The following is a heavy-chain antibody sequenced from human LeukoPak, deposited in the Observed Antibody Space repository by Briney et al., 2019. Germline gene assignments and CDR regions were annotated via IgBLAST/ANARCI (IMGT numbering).Heavy chain of an antibody. D-gene: IGHD6-19*01. CDR1: GYTLTELS. CDR2: FDPEDGET. J-gene: IGHJ4*02. V-gene: IGHV1-24*01. CDR3: ATVAYSSGWYEGYCFDY. Sequence: ASVKVSCKVSGYTLTELSMHWVRQAPGKGLEWMGGFDPEDGETIYAQEFQGRVTMTEDTSTDTAYMELSSLRSEDTAVYYCATVAYSSGWYEGYCFDYWGQGTLVTVSS.